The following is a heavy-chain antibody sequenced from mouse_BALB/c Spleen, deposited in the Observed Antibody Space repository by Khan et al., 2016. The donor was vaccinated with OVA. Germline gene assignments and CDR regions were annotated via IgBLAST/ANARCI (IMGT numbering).Heavy chain of an antibody. V-gene: IGHV1-7*01. CDR1: GYTFTSYW. Sequence: QVRLQQSGAELAKPGASVKMSCKASGYTFTSYWMHWVKQRPGQGLEWIGYINPSTVYTEYNQTFKDKATLTADKSSSTAYMQLSSLTSEDSAVYYCARGGYGSCAYWGQGTLVTVSA. CDR3: ARGGYGSCAY. D-gene: IGHD2-2*01. J-gene: IGHJ3*01. CDR2: INPSTVYT.